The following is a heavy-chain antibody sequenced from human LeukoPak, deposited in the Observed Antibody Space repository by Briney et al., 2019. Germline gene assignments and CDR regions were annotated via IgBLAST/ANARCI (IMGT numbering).Heavy chain of an antibody. J-gene: IGHJ6*04. CDR2: ISSSGSTM. V-gene: IGHV3-48*03. CDR1: GFTFSSYE. CDR3: AREISVAGAYYYYGMDV. D-gene: IGHD6-19*01. Sequence: GGSLRLSCAASGFTFSSYEMNWVRQAPGKGLEWVSYISSSGSTMYYADSVKGRFTISRDNAKKSLYLQMNSLRAGDTAVYYCAREISVAGAYYYYGMDVWGKGTTVTVSS.